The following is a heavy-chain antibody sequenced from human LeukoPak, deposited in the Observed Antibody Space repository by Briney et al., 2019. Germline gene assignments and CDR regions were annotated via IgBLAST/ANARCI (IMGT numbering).Heavy chain of an antibody. CDR2: IYSGGST. CDR1: GFTVSSNY. CDR3: ATKPLLNDYGDYGLYYFDY. D-gene: IGHD4-17*01. V-gene: IGHV3-66*01. J-gene: IGHJ4*02. Sequence: GGSLRLSCAASGFTVSSNYMSWVRQAPGKGLEWASVIYSGGSTYYADSVKGRFTISRDNSQNTLYLQMNSLRAEDTAVYYCATKPLLNDYGDYGLYYFDYWGQGTLVTVSS.